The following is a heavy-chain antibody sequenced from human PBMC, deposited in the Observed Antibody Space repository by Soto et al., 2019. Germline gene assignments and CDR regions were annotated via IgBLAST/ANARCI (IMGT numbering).Heavy chain of an antibody. CDR3: ARSKLEGREPSYYSGMDV. J-gene: IGHJ6*02. CDR1: GGSISSGGYS. D-gene: IGHD1-1*01. Sequence: QLQLQESGSGLVKPSQTLSLTCAVSGGSISSGGYSWSWIRQPPGKGLEWIGYIYHSGSTYYNPSLKSRVTISVDRSKNQFSLKLSSVTAADTAVYYCARSKLEGREPSYYSGMDVWGQGTTVTVSS. CDR2: IYHSGST. V-gene: IGHV4-30-2*01.